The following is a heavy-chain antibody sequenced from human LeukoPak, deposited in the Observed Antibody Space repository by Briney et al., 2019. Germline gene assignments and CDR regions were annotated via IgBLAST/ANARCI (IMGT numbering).Heavy chain of an antibody. V-gene: IGHV3-23*01. D-gene: IGHD6-6*01. CDR3: AKDNGDQYAQLVEVDYYYYMDV. CDR2: ISGSGGST. Sequence: PGGSLRLSCAASGFTFSSYAMSWVRQAPGKGLEWVSAISGSGGSTYYADSVKGRFTISRDNSKNTLYLQMNSLRAEDTAVYYCAKDNGDQYAQLVEVDYYYYMDVWGKGTTVTVSS. CDR1: GFTFSSYA. J-gene: IGHJ6*03.